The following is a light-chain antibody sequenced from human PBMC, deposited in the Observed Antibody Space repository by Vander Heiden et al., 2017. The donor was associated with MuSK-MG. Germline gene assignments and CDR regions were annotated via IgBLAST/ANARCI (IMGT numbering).Light chain of an antibody. CDR1: QSVLYSSNNKNY. J-gene: IGKJ1*01. V-gene: IGKV4-1*01. CDR3: QQYYSTPWT. CDR2: WAS. Sequence: DLVMTQSPDSLAVSLGARATINCKSSQSVLYSSNNKNYLAWYQQKPGQPPKLLIYWASTRESGVPDRFSGSGSGTVFTLTISSLQAEDVAVYYCQQYYSTPWTFGQGTKVEIK.